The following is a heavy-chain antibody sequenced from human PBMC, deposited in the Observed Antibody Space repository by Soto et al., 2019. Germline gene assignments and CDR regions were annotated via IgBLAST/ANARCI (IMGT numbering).Heavy chain of an antibody. D-gene: IGHD4-17*01. CDR3: ARGIKYGDYSRWFDP. CDR1: GYTLTELS. J-gene: IGHJ5*02. V-gene: IGHV1-24*01. CDR2: FDPEDGET. Sequence: AASVKVSCKVSGYTLTELSMHWVRQAPGKGLEWMGGFDPEDGETIYAQKFQGRVTMTEDTSTDTAYMGLSSLRSEDTAVYYCARGIKYGDYSRWFDPWGPGTLVTVSS.